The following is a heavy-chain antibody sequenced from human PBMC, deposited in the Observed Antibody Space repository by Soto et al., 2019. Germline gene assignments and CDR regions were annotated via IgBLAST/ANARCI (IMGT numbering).Heavy chain of an antibody. J-gene: IGHJ5*02. CDR3: ARLTSTPGASWFDP. Sequence: PXEXLKISFKGSGYXFTSYWHVWVRHMPGKGMEWIGIIYPGDSDTSHSPSFQGHVTISADKPLTTAYLQWSSLKASDTATSYCARLTSTPGASWFDPWGQGTLVTVS. CDR1: GYXFTSYW. V-gene: IGHV5-51*01. D-gene: IGHD4-17*01. CDR2: IYPGDSDT.